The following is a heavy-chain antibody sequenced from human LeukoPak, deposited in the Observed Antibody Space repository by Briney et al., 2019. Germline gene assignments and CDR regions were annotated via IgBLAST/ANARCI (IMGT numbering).Heavy chain of an antibody. CDR2: IYYSGST. D-gene: IGHD2-2*01. Sequence: SETLSLTCTVSGGSLSDYYWTWVRQPPGKGLEWIGSIYYSGSTYYNPSLKSRVTISVDTSKNQFYLKLSSVTAADTAVYYCARAGTRIVVVPAHWFDPWGQGTLVTVSS. J-gene: IGHJ5*02. CDR3: ARAGTRIVVVPAHWFDP. CDR1: GGSLSDYY. V-gene: IGHV4-59*05.